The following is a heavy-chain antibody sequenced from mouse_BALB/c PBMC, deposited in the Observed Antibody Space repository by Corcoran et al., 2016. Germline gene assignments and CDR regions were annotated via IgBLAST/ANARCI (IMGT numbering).Heavy chain of an antibody. D-gene: IGHD1-1*02. CDR2: INPGSGGT. CDR3: ARGLWGYAMDY. V-gene: IGHV1-54*01. J-gene: IGHJ4*01. Sequence: QVQLQQSGAELVRPGTSVKVSCKASGYAFTNYLIEWVKQRPGQGLEWIGVINPGSGGTNYNEKFKGKATLTADKSSSTAYMQLSSLTSDDSAVYFCARGLWGYAMDYWGQGTSVTVSS. CDR1: GYAFTNYL.